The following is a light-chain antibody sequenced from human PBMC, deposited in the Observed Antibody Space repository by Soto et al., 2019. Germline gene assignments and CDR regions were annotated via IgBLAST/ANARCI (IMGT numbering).Light chain of an antibody. CDR3: QQYGSSPPFT. CDR1: QSVSSSY. J-gene: IGKJ5*01. CDR2: GAS. V-gene: IGKV3-20*01. Sequence: EIVLTQSPGTLSLSPGERATLSCRASQSVSSSYLAWYQQKPGQAPRLLIYGASSRPTGIPDRFSGSGSGTDFTTTISRREPEDFAVYSCQQYGSSPPFTFGQGTRLEIK.